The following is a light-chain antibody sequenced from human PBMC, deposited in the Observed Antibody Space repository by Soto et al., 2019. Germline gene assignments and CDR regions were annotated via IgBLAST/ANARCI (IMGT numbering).Light chain of an antibody. V-gene: IGLV1-47*01. J-gene: IGLJ3*02. CDR3: AAWDDSLSGPV. CDR1: SSNIGSNY. Sequence: QSVLTQPPSASGTPGQRLTILCSGTSSNIGSNYVYWYQQLPGTAPKLLIYRNNQRPSGVPDRFSGSKSGTSASLAISGLRSEDEADYYCAAWDDSLSGPVFGGGTKLTVL. CDR2: RNN.